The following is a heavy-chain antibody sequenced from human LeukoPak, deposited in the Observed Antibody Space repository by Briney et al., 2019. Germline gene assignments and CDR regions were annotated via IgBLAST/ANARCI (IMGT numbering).Heavy chain of an antibody. J-gene: IGHJ4*02. Sequence: GGSLRLSCAASGFTFSSYWMHWVRQAPGKGLVWVSRINNDGRTTGHADSVQGRFTISRDNAKNTVYLQMNSLRAEDTAVYYCVRDRTVPTLFDSWGQGTLVTVSS. CDR2: INNDGRTT. CDR3: VRDRTVPTLFDS. V-gene: IGHV3-74*01. CDR1: GFTFSSYW. D-gene: IGHD4-17*01.